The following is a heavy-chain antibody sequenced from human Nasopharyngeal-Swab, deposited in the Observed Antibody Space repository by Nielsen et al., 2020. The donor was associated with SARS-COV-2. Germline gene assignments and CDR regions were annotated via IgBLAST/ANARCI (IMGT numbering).Heavy chain of an antibody. V-gene: IGHV3-7*01. CDR3: AREWEAYGYLWGNYRYTIFDY. Sequence: GGSLRLSCAASGFTFSSYWMNWVRRAPGKGLEWVANIKRDGSEKYYADSVKGRFTVSRDNAKSSLYLQMNSLRAEDTAVYYCAREWEAYGYLWGNYRYTIFDYWGRGTLVTVSS. D-gene: IGHD3-16*02. CDR2: IKRDGSEK. CDR1: GFTFSSYW. J-gene: IGHJ4*01.